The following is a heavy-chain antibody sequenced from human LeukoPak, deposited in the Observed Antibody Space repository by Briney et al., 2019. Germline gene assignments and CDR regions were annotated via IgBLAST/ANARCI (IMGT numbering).Heavy chain of an antibody. Sequence: GGSLRLSCAASGFTFSTYGMSWVRQAPGKGLEWVSAISGSGGGTFYADSVKGRFTISRDKSKDTLYLQMSSLRAEDTAVYYCAKNRYQLLPIFDYWGQGTLVTVSS. CDR3: AKNRYQLLPIFDY. J-gene: IGHJ4*02. CDR1: GFTFSTYG. D-gene: IGHD2-2*01. CDR2: ISGSGGGT. V-gene: IGHV3-23*01.